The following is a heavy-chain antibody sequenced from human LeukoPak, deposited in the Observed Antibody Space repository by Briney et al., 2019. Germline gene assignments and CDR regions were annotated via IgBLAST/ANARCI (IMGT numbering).Heavy chain of an antibody. J-gene: IGHJ4*02. CDR1: GGSISSYY. D-gene: IGHD2-2*01. CDR3: ARHGTARIVVVPAAIDY. V-gene: IGHV4-59*01. Sequence: KTSETLSLTCTVSGGSISSYYWSWIRQPPGKGLEWIGYIYYSGSTNYNPSLKSRVTISVDTSKNQFSLKLSSVTAADTAVYYCARHGTARIVVVPAAIDYWGQGTLVTVSS. CDR2: IYYSGST.